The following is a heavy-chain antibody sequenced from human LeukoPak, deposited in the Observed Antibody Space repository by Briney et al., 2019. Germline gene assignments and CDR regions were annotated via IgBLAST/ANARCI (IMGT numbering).Heavy chain of an antibody. CDR1: SGSISSYY. CDR2: IYYSGST. Sequence: PSETLSLTCTVSSGSISSYYWSWIRQPPGKGLEWIGYIYYSGSTNYNPSLKSRVTISVDTSKNQFSLKLSSVTAADTAVYYCASSHSDYGDYYFDYWGQGTLVTVSS. V-gene: IGHV4-59*01. CDR3: ASSHSDYGDYYFDY. J-gene: IGHJ4*02. D-gene: IGHD4-17*01.